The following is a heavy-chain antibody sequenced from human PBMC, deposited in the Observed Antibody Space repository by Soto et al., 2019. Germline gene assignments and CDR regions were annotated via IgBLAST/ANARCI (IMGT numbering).Heavy chain of an antibody. CDR2: INAGNGNT. CDR1: GYTFTSYA. D-gene: IGHD6-13*01. Sequence: KVSCKASGYTFTSYAMHWVRQAPGQRLEWMGWINAGNGNTKYSQKFQGRVTITRDTSASTAYMELSSLRSEDTAVYYCARFRIAAAGTGFDYCGQGTLVTVSS. CDR3: ARFRIAAAGTGFDY. J-gene: IGHJ4*02. V-gene: IGHV1-3*01.